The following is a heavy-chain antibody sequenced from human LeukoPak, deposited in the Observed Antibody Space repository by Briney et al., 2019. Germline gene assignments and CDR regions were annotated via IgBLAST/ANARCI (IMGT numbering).Heavy chain of an antibody. CDR2: IIPILGIA. CDR3: ARAVKVGYSYGA. J-gene: IGHJ5*02. CDR1: GYTFTGYY. Sequence: SVKVSCKASGYTFTGYYMHWVRQAPGQGLEWMGRIIPILGIANYAQKFQGRVTITADKSTSTAYMELSSLRSEDTAVYYCARAVKVGYSYGAWGQGTLVTVSS. D-gene: IGHD5-18*01. V-gene: IGHV1-69*04.